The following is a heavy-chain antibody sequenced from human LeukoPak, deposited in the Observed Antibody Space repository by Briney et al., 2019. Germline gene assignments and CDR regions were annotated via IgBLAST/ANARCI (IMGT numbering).Heavy chain of an antibody. V-gene: IGHV6-1*01. J-gene: IGHJ5*02. CDR3: ARRLTQYDCFDP. Sequence: SQTLSLTCAISGDSVSSNSVTWNWIRQSPSRGLEWLGRTYYRSTWYNDYAVSVRGRITVNPDTSKNHFSLHLNSVTPEDTAVYYCARRLTQYDCFDPWGQGTLVTVSS. D-gene: IGHD2-2*01. CDR1: GDSVSSNSVT. CDR2: TYYRSTWYN.